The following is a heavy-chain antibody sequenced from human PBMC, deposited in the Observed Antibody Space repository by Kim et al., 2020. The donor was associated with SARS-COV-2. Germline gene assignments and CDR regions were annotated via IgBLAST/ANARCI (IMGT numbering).Heavy chain of an antibody. J-gene: IGHJ6*03. CDR1: GGSISSYY. V-gene: IGHV4-59*08. CDR2: IYYSGST. D-gene: IGHD2-2*01. Sequence: SETLSLTCTVSGGSISSYYWSWIRQPPGKGLEWIGYIYYSGSTNYNPSLKSRVTISVDTSKNQFSLKLSSVTAADTAVYYCARSPIVVVPAAPGALGYYYYYYMDVWGKGTTVTVSS. CDR3: ARSPIVVVPAAPGALGYYYYYYMDV.